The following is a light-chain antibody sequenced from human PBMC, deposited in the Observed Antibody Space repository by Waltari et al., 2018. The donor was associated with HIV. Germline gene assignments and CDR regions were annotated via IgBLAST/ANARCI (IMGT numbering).Light chain of an antibody. V-gene: IGKV1-NL1*01. CDR1: QAISNS. J-gene: IGKJ4*01. CDR2: AAF. CDR3: QQYYSTLRLT. Sequence: IQVTQSPSSLSASVGDRVTITCRASQAISNSLAWYQQKPGKAPKLLIYAAFRLDTGVPSRFSGSGSGTDYTLTITGLQPEDFATYICQQYYSTLRLTFGGGTKVEI.